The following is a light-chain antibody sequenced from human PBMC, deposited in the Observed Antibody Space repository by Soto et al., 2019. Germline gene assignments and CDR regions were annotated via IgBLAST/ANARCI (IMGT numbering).Light chain of an antibody. V-gene: IGKV1-13*02. CDR1: QGISSA. CDR3: QQFNSYPLT. Sequence: IQVTPTPSFLARFLIEKVTIPLPASQGISSALAWYQQKPGKAPKLLIYDASSLESGVPSRFSGSGSGTDFTLTISSLQPEDFATYYCQQFNSYPLTFGGGTKV. CDR2: DAS. J-gene: IGKJ4*01.